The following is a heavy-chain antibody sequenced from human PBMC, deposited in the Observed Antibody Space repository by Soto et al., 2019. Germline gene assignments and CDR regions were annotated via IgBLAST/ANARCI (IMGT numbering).Heavy chain of an antibody. CDR2: IYYSGST. CDR1: GGSISSYY. D-gene: IGHD1-26*01. J-gene: IGHJ5*02. V-gene: IGHV4-59*01. CDR3: ASLTVGATLNWFDP. Sequence: QVQLQESGPGLVKPSETLSLTCTVSGGSISSYYWSWIRQPPGKGLEWIGYIYYSGSTNYNPSLKSRVTISVDTSKNQFSLKLSSVTAADTAVYYCASLTVGATLNWFDPWGQGTLVTVSS.